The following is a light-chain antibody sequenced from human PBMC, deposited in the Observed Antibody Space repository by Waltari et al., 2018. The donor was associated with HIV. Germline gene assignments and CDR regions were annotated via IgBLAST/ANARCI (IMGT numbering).Light chain of an antibody. CDR3: QIWDSSTVV. V-gene: IGLV3-9*01. Sequence: SYELAQPLSVSVALGQTARLTCGGNSIGWKSVHWYQQRPGQDPVLVIYRDNNRPSGIPERFSGSSSGNTATLTISRAQAGDESDYYCQIWDSSTVVFGGGTKLTVL. J-gene: IGLJ2*01. CDR2: RDN. CDR1: SIGWKS.